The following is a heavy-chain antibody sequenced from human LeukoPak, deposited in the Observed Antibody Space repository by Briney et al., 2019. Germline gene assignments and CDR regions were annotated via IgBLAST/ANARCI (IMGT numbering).Heavy chain of an antibody. J-gene: IGHJ5*02. V-gene: IGHV3-64*01. D-gene: IGHD1-26*01. CDR1: GFTFGHYA. Sequence: GGSLRLSCAASGFTFGHYAMHWVRQAPGKGLEYISAISSDGGSTYYANSVKGRFSISRDNSNNTLYLQMGSLSGEDMAVYYCATIGLPWGQGTLVTVSS. CDR2: ISSDGGST. CDR3: ATIGLP.